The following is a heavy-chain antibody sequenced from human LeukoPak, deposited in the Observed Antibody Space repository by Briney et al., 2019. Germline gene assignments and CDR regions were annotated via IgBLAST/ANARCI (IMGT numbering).Heavy chain of an antibody. Sequence: PGGSLRLSCAASGFTFSTYAMHWVRQAPGKGLEYVSAISSNGGFIYYANSVKGRFTISRDNSKNTLYLQMGSLRAEDMAVYYCATLSHSDYFDYWGQGTLVTVSS. J-gene: IGHJ4*02. CDR2: ISSNGGFI. V-gene: IGHV3-64*01. CDR1: GFTFSTYA. CDR3: ATLSHSDYFDY.